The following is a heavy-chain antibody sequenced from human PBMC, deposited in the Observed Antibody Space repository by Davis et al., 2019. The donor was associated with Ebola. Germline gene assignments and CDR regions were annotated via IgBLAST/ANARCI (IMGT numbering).Heavy chain of an antibody. CDR3: AKASWGPAARPLLDS. J-gene: IGHJ4*02. Sequence: GESLKISCAASGFTFRTYAMNWVRQAPGKGLEWVSAVSGSGTTTAYADSVKGRFTISRDNSNNTLYLQMNSLRVEDTARYYCAKASWGPAARPLLDSWGPGTLVTVSS. CDR2: VSGSGTTT. CDR1: GFTFRTYA. V-gene: IGHV3-23*01. D-gene: IGHD2-2*02.